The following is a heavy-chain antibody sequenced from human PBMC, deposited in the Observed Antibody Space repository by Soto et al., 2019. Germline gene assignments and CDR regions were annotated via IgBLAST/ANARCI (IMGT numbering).Heavy chain of an antibody. D-gene: IGHD3-10*01. J-gene: IGHJ3*02. CDR3: AIETESEAFDI. Sequence: QVQLQESGPGLVKPSQTLSLTCTVSGGSISSGGYYWSWIRQHPGQGLEWIGFIYYSGSTYYNPSLKGRVTISVDTSKNQFSLKLSSVTAADTAVYYCAIETESEAFDIGGQGTMVTVSS. CDR2: IYYSGST. V-gene: IGHV4-31*03. CDR1: GGSISSGGYY.